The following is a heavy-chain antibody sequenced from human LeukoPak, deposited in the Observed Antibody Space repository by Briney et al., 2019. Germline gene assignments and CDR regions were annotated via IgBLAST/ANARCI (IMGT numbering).Heavy chain of an antibody. D-gene: IGHD3-22*01. Sequence: ASVKVSCKASGYTFTSYYMHWVRRAPAQGLEWMGIIDPSGGSTSYAQKFQGRVTMTRDTSTSTVYMELSSLRSEDTAVYYCARDPYDSSGYYLERYGMDVWGQGTTVTVSS. CDR2: IDPSGGST. J-gene: IGHJ6*02. V-gene: IGHV1-46*01. CDR3: ARDPYDSSGYYLERYGMDV. CDR1: GYTFTSYY.